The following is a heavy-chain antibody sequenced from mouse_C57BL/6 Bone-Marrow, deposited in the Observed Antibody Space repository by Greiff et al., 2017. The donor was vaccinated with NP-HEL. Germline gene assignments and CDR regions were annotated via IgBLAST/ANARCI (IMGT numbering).Heavy chain of an antibody. CDR3: ARLALYYYAMDY. D-gene: IGHD6-1*01. V-gene: IGHV1-54*01. J-gene: IGHJ4*01. CDR2: INPGSGGT. CDR1: GYAFTNYL. Sequence: LQESGAELVRPGTSVKVSCKASGYAFTNYLIEWVKQRPGQGLEWIGVINPGSGGTNYNEKFKGKATLTADKSSSTAYMQLSSLTSEDSAVYFCARLALYYYAMDYWGQGTSVTVSS.